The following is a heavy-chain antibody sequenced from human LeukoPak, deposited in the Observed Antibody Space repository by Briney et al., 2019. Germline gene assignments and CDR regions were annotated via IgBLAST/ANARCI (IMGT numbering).Heavy chain of an antibody. CDR2: ISSSGSTI. CDR3: AKETPRNYYFGY. Sequence: GGSLRLSCAASGFTFSDYYMSWIRQAPGKGLEWVSYISSSGSTIYYADSVKGRFTISRNNAKNSLYLQMNSLRAEDTAVYYCAKETPRNYYFGYWGQGTLVTVSS. CDR1: GFTFSDYY. V-gene: IGHV3-11*04. J-gene: IGHJ4*02. D-gene: IGHD1-14*01.